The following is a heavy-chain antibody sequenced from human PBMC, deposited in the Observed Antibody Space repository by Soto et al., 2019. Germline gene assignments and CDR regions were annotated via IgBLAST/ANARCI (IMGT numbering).Heavy chain of an antibody. Sequence: SLRVSCAASEESFTAYAMYHVRQAPGKVLEWVSAISGSGGSTYYADSVKCRFTISRDNSKNTLYLQMNSLRAEDTAVYYCAKVPGITGTTAPFDYWGQGTLVPVSS. CDR3: AKVPGITGTTAPFDY. J-gene: IGHJ4*02. CDR2: ISGSGGST. D-gene: IGHD1-7*01. V-gene: IGHV3-23*01. CDR1: EESFTAYA.